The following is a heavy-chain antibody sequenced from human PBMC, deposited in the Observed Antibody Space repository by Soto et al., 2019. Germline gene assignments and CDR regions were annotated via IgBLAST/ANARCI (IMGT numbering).Heavy chain of an antibody. CDR1: GDSVSSNNIA. D-gene: IGHD6-19*01. J-gene: IGHJ4*02. CDR3: ARSVAVPGAHIDY. V-gene: IGHV6-1*01. CDR2: TYYRSKWYN. Sequence: PSQTPSLTCAVSGDSVSSNNIAWNWLRQSPWRGLEWLGRTYYRSKWYNEYAVSVRSRITINLDTSKNQCSLRLRSVTAADTAVYFCARSVAVPGAHIDYWGQGTQVTVSS.